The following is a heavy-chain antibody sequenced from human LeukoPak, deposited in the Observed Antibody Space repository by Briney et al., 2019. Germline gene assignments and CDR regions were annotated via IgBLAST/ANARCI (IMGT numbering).Heavy chain of an antibody. V-gene: IGHV4-34*01. J-gene: IGHJ3*02. CDR1: GGSFSGYY. CDR2: INHSGST. CDR3: ARSTDSSGYYYTRAFDI. D-gene: IGHD3-22*01. Sequence: SETLSLTCAVYGGSFSGYYWSWIRQPPGKGLEWIGEINHSGSTNYNPSLKSQVTISVDTSKNQFSLKLSSVTAADTAVYYCARSTDSSGYYYTRAFDIWGQGTMVTVSS.